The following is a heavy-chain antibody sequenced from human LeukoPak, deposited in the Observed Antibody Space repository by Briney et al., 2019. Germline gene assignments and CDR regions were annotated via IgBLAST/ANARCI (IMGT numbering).Heavy chain of an antibody. Sequence: GGSLRLSCAASGLTFSSYSMNWVRQSPGKGLEWVSSISSSSSYIYYADSVRGRFTISRDNAKNSLYLQMNSLRAEDTAVYYCASGITMVRGVIRDYWGQGTLVTVSS. CDR1: GLTFSSYS. CDR2: ISSSSSYI. D-gene: IGHD3-10*01. CDR3: ASGITMVRGVIRDY. J-gene: IGHJ4*02. V-gene: IGHV3-21*01.